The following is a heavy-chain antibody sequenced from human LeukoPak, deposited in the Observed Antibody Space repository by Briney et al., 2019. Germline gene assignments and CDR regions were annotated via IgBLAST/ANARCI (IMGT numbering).Heavy chain of an antibody. CDR3: ARVNPISSGFYAY. D-gene: IGHD3-22*01. Sequence: PGGSLRLSCAASGFTFSDYYMSWVRQAPGKGLEWVSYIIGSSSHSNSADSVKGRFTSSRDKAKNSLFLQMSSMRAHDTAIYYCARVNPISSGFYAYWGQETLVTVSS. CDR2: IIGSSSHS. V-gene: IGHV3-11*06. J-gene: IGHJ4*02. CDR1: GFTFSDYY.